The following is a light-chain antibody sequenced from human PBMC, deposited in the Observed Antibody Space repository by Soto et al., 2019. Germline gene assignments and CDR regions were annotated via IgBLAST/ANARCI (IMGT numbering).Light chain of an antibody. CDR1: SSNIGSNG. CDR2: SNN. Sequence: QSALTQPPSASGTPGQRVTISCSGSSSNIGSNGVNWYRQLPGTAPKLLIYSNNQRPSGVPDRFSGSKSGTSASLAISGLQSEDEADYYCAAWDDSLNGVFGGGTKLTVL. CDR3: AAWDDSLNGV. J-gene: IGLJ2*01. V-gene: IGLV1-44*01.